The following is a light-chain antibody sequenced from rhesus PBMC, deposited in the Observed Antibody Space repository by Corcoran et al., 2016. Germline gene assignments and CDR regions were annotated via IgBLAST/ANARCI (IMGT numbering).Light chain of an antibody. CDR1: AGAVTGSHY. CDR3: WLHYSGAVL. V-gene: IGLV7-88*01. Sequence: QAVVTQEPSLTVSPGGTVTLTCGSSAGAVTGSHYPYWFQQKPGQAPRTLIYDTSNKLSWTPARFSGSLLGGKAALTLSGAQPEDEAEYYYWLHYSGAVLFGGGTRLTVL. CDR2: DTS. J-gene: IGLJ3*01.